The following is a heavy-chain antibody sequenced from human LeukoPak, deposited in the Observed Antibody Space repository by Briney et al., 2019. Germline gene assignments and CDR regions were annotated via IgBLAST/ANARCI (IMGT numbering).Heavy chain of an antibody. CDR2: IYHSGST. CDR3: ASHPLSSTSCSFDY. D-gene: IGHD2-2*01. J-gene: IGHJ4*02. V-gene: IGHV4-38-2*01. Sequence: SETLSLTCAVSGYSISSGYYWGWIRQPPGKGLEWIGSIYHSGSTYYNPSLRSRVTISVHTSKNQFSLKLTSVTAADTAVYYCASHPLSSTSCSFDYWGQGTLVTVSS. CDR1: GYSISSGYY.